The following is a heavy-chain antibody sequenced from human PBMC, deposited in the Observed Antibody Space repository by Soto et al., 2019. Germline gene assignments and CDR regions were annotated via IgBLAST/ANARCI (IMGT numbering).Heavy chain of an antibody. CDR2: IKGDGSSL. CDR3: PRGLKDSSGVDA. J-gene: IGHJ6*02. CDR1: GFTFTTYW. V-gene: IGHV3-74*01. Sequence: EVKVVESGGGLVQPGGSLRLSCAASGFTFTTYWIHWVRQVPGKGLVGVARIKGDGSSLSYADSVKGRFTISRDSVENQVYLQMGGRRAAATAVYSCPRGLKDSSGVDAWGQGTTVTVS.